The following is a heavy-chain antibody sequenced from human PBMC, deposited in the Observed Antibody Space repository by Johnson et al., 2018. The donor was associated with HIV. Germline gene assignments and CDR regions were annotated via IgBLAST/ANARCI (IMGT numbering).Heavy chain of an antibody. V-gene: IGHV3-66*04. Sequence: VQLVESGGGLAQPGGSLRLSCAASGFTVSTNYMSWLRQAPGKGLERVSVIYSGDTTYYAGPVKGRFSISRDNSKNPLYLQMNRLRAEDTAVYYCAKRGRFGVYTAMVIDAFDIWGQGTMVTVSS. CDR1: GFTVSTNY. J-gene: IGHJ3*02. D-gene: IGHD5-18*01. CDR3: AKRGRFGVYTAMVIDAFDI. CDR2: IYSGDTT.